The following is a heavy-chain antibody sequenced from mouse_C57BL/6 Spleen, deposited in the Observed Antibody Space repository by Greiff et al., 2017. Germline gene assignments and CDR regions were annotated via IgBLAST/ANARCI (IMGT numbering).Heavy chain of an antibody. J-gene: IGHJ3*01. CDR1: GYAFTNYL. D-gene: IGHD3-3*01. Sequence: VQLQQSGAELVRPGTSVKVSCKASGYAFTNYLIEWVKQRPGQGLEWIGVINPGSGGTNYNEKFKGKATLTADKSSSTAYMQLSSLTSEDSAVYFCARRDPWFAYWGQGTLVTVSA. V-gene: IGHV1-54*01. CDR3: ARRDPWFAY. CDR2: INPGSGGT.